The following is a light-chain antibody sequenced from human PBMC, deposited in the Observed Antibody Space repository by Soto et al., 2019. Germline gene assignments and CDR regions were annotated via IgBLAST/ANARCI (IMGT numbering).Light chain of an antibody. V-gene: IGKV1-13*02. CDR2: DAS. Sequence: AIQLTQSPSSLSASIGDRVTITCRASQDISSFLAWYQRKPGKAPKLLIFDASSLESGVPSRFSGSGSGTEFTLTISSLQPDDFATYYCQHYSTVWAFGQGTKVDIK. CDR1: QDISSF. J-gene: IGKJ1*01. CDR3: QHYSTVWA.